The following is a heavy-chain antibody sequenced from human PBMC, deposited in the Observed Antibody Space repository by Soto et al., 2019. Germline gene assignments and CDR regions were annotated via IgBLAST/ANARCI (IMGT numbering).Heavy chain of an antibody. Sequence: SETLSLTCTVSGGSISSSSYYWGWIRQPPGKGLEWIGSIYYSGSTYYNPSLKSRVTISVDTSKNQFSLKLSSVTAADTAVYYCARHVVNYGDYENYYYYYMDVWGKGTTVTVSS. CDR1: GGSISSSSYY. V-gene: IGHV4-39*01. J-gene: IGHJ6*03. CDR3: ARHVVNYGDYENYYYYYMDV. CDR2: IYYSGST. D-gene: IGHD4-17*01.